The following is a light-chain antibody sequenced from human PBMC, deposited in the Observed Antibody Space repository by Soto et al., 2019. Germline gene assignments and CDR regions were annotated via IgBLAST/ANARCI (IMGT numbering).Light chain of an antibody. CDR2: AAS. Sequence: DIPLTPSPFSLSSSVGDRVTIPFRASQSIRSYLNWYQQKPGKAPKLLIYAASSLQTGVSSRFSGSGSGTDFTLTISNLQPEDFATYYCQQTSSTPTFGGGTKVDI. CDR3: QQTSSTPT. V-gene: IGKV1-39*01. J-gene: IGKJ4*01. CDR1: QSIRSY.